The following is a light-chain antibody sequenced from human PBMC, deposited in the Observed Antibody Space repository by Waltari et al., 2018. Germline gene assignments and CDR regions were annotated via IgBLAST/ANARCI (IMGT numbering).Light chain of an antibody. V-gene: IGKV3-20*01. J-gene: IGKJ4*01. CDR3: QQHGTSPLT. Sequence: EIVLTQSPGTLSLSPGERATLSCRASQSFRGSYLAWYKQKPGQPPRLLIYGASNRATGIPDRFSWSGSGTDFTLTISRLEPEDFAVYYCQQHGTSPLTFGGGTKVEIK. CDR2: GAS. CDR1: QSFRGSY.